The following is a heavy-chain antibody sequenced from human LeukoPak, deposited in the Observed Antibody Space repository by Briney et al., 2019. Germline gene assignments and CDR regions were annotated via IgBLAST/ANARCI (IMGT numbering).Heavy chain of an antibody. CDR1: GYTFTSYG. Sequence: GASVKVSCKASGYTFTSYGISWVRQAPGQGLEWMGWISAYNGNTNYAQKLQGRVTMTTDTSTSTAYMELRSLRAEDTAVYYCARVRRIAVAGTFDYWSQGTLVTVSS. D-gene: IGHD6-19*01. CDR3: ARVRRIAVAGTFDY. J-gene: IGHJ4*02. V-gene: IGHV1-18*01. CDR2: ISAYNGNT.